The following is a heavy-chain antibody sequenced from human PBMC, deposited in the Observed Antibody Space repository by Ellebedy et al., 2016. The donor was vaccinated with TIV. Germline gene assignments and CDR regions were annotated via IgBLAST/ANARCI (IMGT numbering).Heavy chain of an antibody. V-gene: IGHV3-48*01. D-gene: IGHD4-23*01. CDR2: ISSNAATI. CDR3: ESGGSSE. J-gene: IGHJ4*02. CDR1: GFTFSDYS. Sequence: GGSLRLXXAASGFTFSDYSMNWVRHAPGKGLKWISYISSNAATIHYADSVKGRFTISRDNAKNSLFLQMNSLRAEDTAVYYCESGGSSEWGQGTLVTVSS.